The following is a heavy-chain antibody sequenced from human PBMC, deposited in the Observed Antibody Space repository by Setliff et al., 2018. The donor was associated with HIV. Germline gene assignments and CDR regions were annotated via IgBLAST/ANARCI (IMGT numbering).Heavy chain of an antibody. V-gene: IGHV1-18*01. CDR3: ARYALCSDDCSDEGADI. Sequence: GASVKVSCKASGYTFSSYAITWVRQAPGQGLEWMGSINLYKDDTHYAQKFQDRVAMTADTSTSTVYMELRSLRSDDTAVYYCARYALCSDDCSDEGADIWGQGTLVTSPQ. D-gene: IGHD2-21*01. CDR2: INLYKDDT. J-gene: IGHJ4*02. CDR1: GYTFSSYA.